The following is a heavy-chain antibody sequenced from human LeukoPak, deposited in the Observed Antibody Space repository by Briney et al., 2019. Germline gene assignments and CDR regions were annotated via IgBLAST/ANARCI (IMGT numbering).Heavy chain of an antibody. D-gene: IGHD3-22*01. Sequence: PGRSLRLSCAASGFTFSSYGMHWVRQAPGKGLEWVAVIWYDGSNKYYADSVKGRFTISRDNSKNTLYLQMNSLRAEDTAVCYCARDLGYYDSSGYSDGGSYWGQGTLVTVSS. V-gene: IGHV3-33*01. J-gene: IGHJ4*02. CDR1: GFTFSSYG. CDR3: ARDLGYYDSSGYSDGGSY. CDR2: IWYDGSNK.